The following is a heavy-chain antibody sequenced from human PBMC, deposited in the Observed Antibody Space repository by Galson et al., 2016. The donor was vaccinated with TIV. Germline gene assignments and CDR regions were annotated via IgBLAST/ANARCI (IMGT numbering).Heavy chain of an antibody. V-gene: IGHV3-30-3*01. D-gene: IGHD1-14*01. J-gene: IGHJ4*02. CDR1: GFTFSSYP. CDR2: ISYDGSS. CDR3: ARTLTSYYFDY. Sequence: AASGFTFSSYPMNWVRQAPGKGLEWVAVISYDGSSNADSVKGRFTISRDKSKNTLYLQMNSLRAEDTAVYYCARTLTSYYFDYWGQGTLVTVSS.